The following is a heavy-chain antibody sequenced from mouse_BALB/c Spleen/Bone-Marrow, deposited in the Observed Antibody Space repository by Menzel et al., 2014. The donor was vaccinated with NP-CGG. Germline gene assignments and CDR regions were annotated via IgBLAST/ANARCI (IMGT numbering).Heavy chain of an antibody. CDR2: INPSTGYT. Sequence: LQESGAELAKPGASVKMSCKASGYTFTSYWMHWVKRRPGQGLEWIGYINPSTGYTEYNQKFKDKATLTADKSSSTAYMQLCSLTSEDSAVYYCARGVRGYDGFAYWGQGTLVTVSA. CDR1: GYTFTSYW. CDR3: ARGVRGYDGFAY. J-gene: IGHJ3*01. V-gene: IGHV1-7*01. D-gene: IGHD2-2*01.